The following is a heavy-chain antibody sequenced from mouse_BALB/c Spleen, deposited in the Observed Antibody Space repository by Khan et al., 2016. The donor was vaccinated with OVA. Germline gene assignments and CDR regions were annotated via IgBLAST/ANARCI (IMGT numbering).Heavy chain of an antibody. CDR2: ISSGGSFT. CDR1: GFTFSNYA. V-gene: IGHV5-9-3*01. Sequence: EVELVESGGNLVQPGGSLKLSCAASGFTFSNYAMSWVRQTPEKRLEWVATISSGGSFTYYLDSVKGRFTISRDNAKNTLYLQMGSLRSDDTAMFCGARAQGATGGNYLNYGGKGTS. J-gene: IGHJ4*01. CDR3: ARAQGATGGNYLNY. D-gene: IGHD6-1*01.